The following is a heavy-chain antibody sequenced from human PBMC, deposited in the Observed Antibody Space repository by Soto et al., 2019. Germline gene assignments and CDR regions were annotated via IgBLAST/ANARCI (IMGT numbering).Heavy chain of an antibody. Sequence: PLRLSCAASGFTFSSYWMSWVRQTPGKGLEWVANIKEDGSEKYYVDSVNGRFTISRDNAKNSLYLQMNSLRAEDTAVYYCERILRSGYSGYFFAYWGQGILVTVSS. J-gene: IGHJ4*02. CDR1: GFTFSSYW. V-gene: IGHV3-7*05. CDR2: IKEDGSEK. CDR3: ERILRSGYSGYFFAY. D-gene: IGHD5-12*01.